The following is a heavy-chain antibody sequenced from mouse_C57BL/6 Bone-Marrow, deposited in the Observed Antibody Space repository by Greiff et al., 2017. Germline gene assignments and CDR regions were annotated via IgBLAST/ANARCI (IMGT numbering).Heavy chain of an antibody. CDR1: GYTFTSYW. CDR3: ARTPIDLLWLRRGGYYFDY. J-gene: IGHJ2*01. V-gene: IGHV1-69*01. CDR2: IDPSDNYT. D-gene: IGHD2-2*01. Sequence: QVQLQQPGAELVMPGASVKLSCKASGYTFTSYWMPWVKQRPGQGLEWIGEIDPSDNYTNYNQKFKGKSTLTVDKSSSTAYMQLSRLTSEDSVVYYCARTPIDLLWLRRGGYYFDYWGQGTTLTVSS.